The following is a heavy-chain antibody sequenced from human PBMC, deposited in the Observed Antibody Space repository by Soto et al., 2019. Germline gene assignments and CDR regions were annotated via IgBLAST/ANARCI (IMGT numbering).Heavy chain of an antibody. J-gene: IGHJ6*02. CDR1: GFSLSTSGVG. CDR2: IYWDDDK. Sequence: QITLKESGPTLVKPTQTLTLTCTFSGFSLSTSGVGVAWIRQPLGKALEWLALIYWDDDKRYRPSLERRLTITKDTSKNQVVLTMTTMDSVDTATYYCAYLPCSGGSCYWFSFSGMDVWGQGTTVTVSS. CDR3: AYLPCSGGSCYWFSFSGMDV. D-gene: IGHD2-15*01. V-gene: IGHV2-5*02.